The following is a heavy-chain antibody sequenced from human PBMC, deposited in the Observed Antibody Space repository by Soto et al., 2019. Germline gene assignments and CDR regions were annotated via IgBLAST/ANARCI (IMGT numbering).Heavy chain of an antibody. CDR3: AREPRRIYCTSTSGPYCYGMDV. CDR2: IFHGGRT. CDR1: GGSISGSNW. Sequence: QVQLQESGPGLVKPSGTLSLTCAVSGGSISGSNWWTWVRQPPGKGLEWIGEIFHGGRTNYNPSLMSPVTKSLDKSKNQCSLKLSPVTAADTAVDYCAREPRRIYCTSTSGPYCYGMDVWGQGTTVTVSS. V-gene: IGHV4-4*02. J-gene: IGHJ6*02. D-gene: IGHD2-2*01.